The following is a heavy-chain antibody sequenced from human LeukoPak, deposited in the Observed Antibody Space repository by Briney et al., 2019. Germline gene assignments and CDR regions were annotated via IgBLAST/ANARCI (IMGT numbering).Heavy chain of an antibody. CDR2: IKQDGSEK. CDR1: GFTFSSYW. D-gene: IGHD2-2*02. CDR3: AKASVVVPAAIHRGAFDI. J-gene: IGHJ3*02. Sequence: GGSLRLSCAASGFTFSSYWMNWVRQAPGKGLEWVANIKQDGSEKYYVDSVKGRFTISRDNAKNTLYLQMNSLRAEDTAVYYCAKASVVVPAAIHRGAFDIWGQGTMVTVSS. V-gene: IGHV3-7*03.